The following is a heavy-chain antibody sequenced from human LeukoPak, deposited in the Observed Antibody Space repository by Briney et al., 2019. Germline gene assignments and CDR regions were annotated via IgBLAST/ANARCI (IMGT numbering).Heavy chain of an antibody. CDR3: ARGVGATTWVDY. Sequence: PGGSLRLPCAASGFTFSSYSMNWVRQAPGKGLEWVSSISSSSSYIYYADSVKGRFTISRDNAKNSLYLQMNSLRAEDTAVYYCARGVGATTWVDYWGQGTLVTVSS. CDR1: GFTFSSYS. CDR2: ISSSSSYI. V-gene: IGHV3-21*01. J-gene: IGHJ4*02. D-gene: IGHD1-26*01.